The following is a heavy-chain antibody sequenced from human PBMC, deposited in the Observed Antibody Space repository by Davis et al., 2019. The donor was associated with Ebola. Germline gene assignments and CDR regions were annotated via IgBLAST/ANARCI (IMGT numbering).Heavy chain of an antibody. J-gene: IGHJ6*03. Sequence: GESLKISCAASGFIFTNAWVTWVRQAPGEGLEWVGLIKSKSQGGTTEYSAPVKDRFTISRDDSKNTLFLQMNGLKTEDTAVYYCATRLECTKGECSGYYDMNVWGKGTTVTVSS. D-gene: IGHD2-8*01. CDR3: ATRLECTKGECSGYYDMNV. V-gene: IGHV3-15*01. CDR2: IKSKSQGGTT. CDR1: GFIFTNAW.